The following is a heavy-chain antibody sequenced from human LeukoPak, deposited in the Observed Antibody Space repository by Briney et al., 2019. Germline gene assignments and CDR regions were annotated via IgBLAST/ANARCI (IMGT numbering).Heavy chain of an antibody. J-gene: IGHJ3*02. CDR1: GYSINSGYC. CDR2: IDHSGNT. CDR3: AKSNGYGLIDI. D-gene: IGHD3-10*01. Sequence: SETLSLTCAVSGYSINSGYCWGWIRPPPGKGLEWIGGIDHSGNTHYNPSLKNRVTISVDTSKNEFSLKLSSVTATDTAVYYCAKSNGYGLIDIWGQGTMVTVSS. V-gene: IGHV4-38-2*01.